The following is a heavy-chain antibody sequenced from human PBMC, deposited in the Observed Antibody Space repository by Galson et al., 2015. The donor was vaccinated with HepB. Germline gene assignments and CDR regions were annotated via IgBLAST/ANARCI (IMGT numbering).Heavy chain of an antibody. V-gene: IGHV1-46*01. J-gene: IGHJ3*02. CDR1: GYTFTSYY. CDR2: INPSGGST. Sequence: SVKVSCKASGYTFTSYYMHWVRQAPGQGLEWMGIINPSGGSTSYAQKFQGRVTMTRDTSTSTVYMELSSLRSEDTAVYYCARESGSGHDAFHIWGQGTMVAVSS. CDR3: ARESGSGHDAFHI. D-gene: IGHD6-19*01.